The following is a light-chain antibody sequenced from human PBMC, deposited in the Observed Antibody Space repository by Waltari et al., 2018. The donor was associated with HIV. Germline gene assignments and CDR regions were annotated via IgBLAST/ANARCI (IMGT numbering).Light chain of an antibody. CDR3: QQSYSTPYT. CDR2: AAS. CDR1: QSINTY. Sequence: DIQMTQYPSSLPASLGDRVTITCRASQSINTYLSWYQQRPGKTPKLLIYAASILQSGVPSRFSGGGSGTDFTLTISSLQPEDFATYYCQQSYSTPYTFGQGTKLEIK. V-gene: IGKV1-39*01. J-gene: IGKJ2*01.